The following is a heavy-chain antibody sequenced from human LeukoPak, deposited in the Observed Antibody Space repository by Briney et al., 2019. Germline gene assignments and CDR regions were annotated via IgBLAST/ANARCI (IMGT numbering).Heavy chain of an antibody. CDR3: ARVAWAPTRVVAALYYYYYMDV. J-gene: IGHJ6*03. Sequence: SETLSLTCTVSGGSISSYYWSWIRQPAGKGLEWIGRIYTSGSTNYNPSLKSRVTMSVDTSKNQFSLKLSSVTAADTAVYYCARVAWAPTRVVAALYYYYYMDVWGKGTTVTISS. CDR2: IYTSGST. CDR1: GGSISSYY. D-gene: IGHD2-15*01. V-gene: IGHV4-4*07.